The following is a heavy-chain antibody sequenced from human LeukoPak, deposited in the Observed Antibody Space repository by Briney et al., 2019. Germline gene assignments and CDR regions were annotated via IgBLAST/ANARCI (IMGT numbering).Heavy chain of an antibody. D-gene: IGHD3-22*01. V-gene: IGHV3-23*01. CDR3: AKDITMIVVVSDY. CDR2: ISGSAGST. Sequence: GGSLRLSCAASGFTFSNYAMSWVRQAPGKGLEWVSVISGSAGSTYYADSVKGRFTISRDNSKNTLYLQMNSLRAEDTAVYYCAKDITMIVVVSDYWGQGTLVTVSS. CDR1: GFTFSNYA. J-gene: IGHJ4*02.